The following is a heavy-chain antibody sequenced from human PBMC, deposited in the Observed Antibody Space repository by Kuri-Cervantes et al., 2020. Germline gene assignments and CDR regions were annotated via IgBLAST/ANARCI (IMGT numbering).Heavy chain of an antibody. CDR1: GYTFTSYY. V-gene: IGHV1-46*01. CDR2: INPSGGST. CDR3: ARDASDAFDI. Sequence: ASVKVSCKASGYTFTSYYMHWVRQAPGQGLEWMGIINPSGGSTSYAQKLQGRVTMTTDTSTSTAYMELRSLRSDDTAVYYCARDASDAFDIWGQGTMVTVSS. J-gene: IGHJ3*02.